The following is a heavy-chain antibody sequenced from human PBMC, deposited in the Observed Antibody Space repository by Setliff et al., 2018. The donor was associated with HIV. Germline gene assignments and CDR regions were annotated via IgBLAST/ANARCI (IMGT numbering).Heavy chain of an antibody. J-gene: IGHJ4*02. CDR3: ARGRPLSSTWYGAFDY. V-gene: IGHV4-61*02. Sequence: SETLSLTCTVSGGSISSGSYYWSWIRQPAGRGLEWIGRIYTSGTSTSGSTKYNPSLGSRGTISLDTPKNQFSLRLNSVTAADTAVYYCARGRPLSSTWYGAFDYWGQGSLVTVSS. CDR1: GGSISSGSYY. D-gene: IGHD6-13*01. CDR2: IYTSGTSTSGST.